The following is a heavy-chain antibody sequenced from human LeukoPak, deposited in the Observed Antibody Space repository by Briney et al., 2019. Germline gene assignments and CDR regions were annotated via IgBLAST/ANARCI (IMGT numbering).Heavy chain of an antibody. CDR1: GFTFSSYA. Sequence: GGSLGLSCAASGFTFSSYAMHWVRQAPGKGLEWVAVISYDGSNKYYADSVKGRFTISRDNSKNTLYLQMNSLRAEDTAVYYCARSFDNWNDYFDYWGQGTLVTVSS. D-gene: IGHD1-20*01. J-gene: IGHJ4*02. CDR2: ISYDGSNK. V-gene: IGHV3-30*04. CDR3: ARSFDNWNDYFDY.